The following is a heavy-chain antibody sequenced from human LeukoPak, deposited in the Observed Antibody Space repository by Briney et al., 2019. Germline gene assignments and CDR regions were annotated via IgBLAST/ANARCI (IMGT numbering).Heavy chain of an antibody. V-gene: IGHV3-7*01. CDR1: GFTFSSYW. J-gene: IGHJ6*03. D-gene: IGHD3-10*01. Sequence: GGSLRLSCAASGFTFSSYWMNWVRQAPGKGPEWVANIKQDGSEKYYVDSVKGRFTISRENAKNLLYLQVNSLRAEDTAVYYCARDQLWVYGRTSYYYYFYMDVWGTGTTVAVSS. CDR2: IKQDGSEK. CDR3: ARDQLWVYGRTSYYYYFYMDV.